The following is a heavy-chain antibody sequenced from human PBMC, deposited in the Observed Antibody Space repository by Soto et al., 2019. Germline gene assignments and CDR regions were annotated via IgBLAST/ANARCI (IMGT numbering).Heavy chain of an antibody. CDR1: EFSFSSYA. CDR2: ISATGTTT. D-gene: IGHD6-13*01. Sequence: GGSLRLSCAASEFSFSSYALNWVRQAPGKGLEWFSAISATGTTTYYADSVKGRFTISRDNSKRTLFLQMDSLSPEDTAVYYCATYSSPFDYWGQGTLVTVSS. V-gene: IGHV3-23*01. J-gene: IGHJ4*02. CDR3: ATYSSPFDY.